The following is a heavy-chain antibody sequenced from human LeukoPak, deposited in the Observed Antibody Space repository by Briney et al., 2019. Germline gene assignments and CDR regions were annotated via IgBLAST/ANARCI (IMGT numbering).Heavy chain of an antibody. CDR1: GYTFTSYY. D-gene: IGHD3-22*01. CDR2: INPSGGST. Sequence: GASVKVSCKASGYTFTSYYMHWVRQAPGQGLEWMGKINPSGGSTSYAQKFQGRVTMTRDTSTSTVYMELSSLRSEDTAVYYCARDLTTMIVGTRKQGFQRRSFDYWGQGTLVTVSS. J-gene: IGHJ4*02. CDR3: ARDLTTMIVGTRKQGFQRRSFDY. V-gene: IGHV1-46*01.